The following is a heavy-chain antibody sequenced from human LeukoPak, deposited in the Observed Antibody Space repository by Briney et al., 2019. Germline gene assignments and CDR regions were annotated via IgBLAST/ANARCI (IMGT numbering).Heavy chain of an antibody. J-gene: IGHJ4*02. CDR3: ATVSMGDSSGYPYYFDY. CDR2: FDPEDGET. Sequence: SVKVSCKVSGYTLTELSMHWVRQAPGKGLEWMEGFDPEDGETIYAQKFQGRVTMTEDTSTDTAYMELSSLRSEDTAVYYCATVSMGDSSGYPYYFDYWGQGTLVTVSS. D-gene: IGHD3-22*01. CDR1: GYTLTELS. V-gene: IGHV1-24*01.